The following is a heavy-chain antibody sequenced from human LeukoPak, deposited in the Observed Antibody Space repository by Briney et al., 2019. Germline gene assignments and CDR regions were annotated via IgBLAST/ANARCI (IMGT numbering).Heavy chain of an antibody. Sequence: SGGSLRLSCAASGFTFGSYSMNWVRQAPGKGLEWVSSISSSSSYIYYADSVKGRFTIPRDNAKNSLYLQMNSLRAEDTAVYYCAGGDSGYYYYMDVWGKGTTVTISS. CDR2: ISSSSSYI. J-gene: IGHJ6*03. CDR3: AGGDSGYYYYMDV. D-gene: IGHD2-21*02. CDR1: GFTFGSYS. V-gene: IGHV3-21*01.